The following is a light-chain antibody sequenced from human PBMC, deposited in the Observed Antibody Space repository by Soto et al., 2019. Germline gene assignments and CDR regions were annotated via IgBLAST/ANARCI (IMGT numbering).Light chain of an antibody. J-gene: IGLJ2*01. V-gene: IGLV2-8*01. CDR1: SSDVGRYSY. Sequence: SALTQPPSASGSPGQSVAISCTGTSSDVGRYSYVSWYQQHPGKAPKLIIYEVSKRPSGVPDRFSGSKSGNTASLTVSGLQAEDEADYYCASVAASPVFGGGTKLTV. CDR3: ASVAASPV. CDR2: EVS.